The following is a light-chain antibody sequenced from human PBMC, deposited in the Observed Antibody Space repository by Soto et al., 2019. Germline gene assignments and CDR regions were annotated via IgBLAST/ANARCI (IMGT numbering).Light chain of an antibody. CDR3: QQRSSWIT. CDR2: DAS. V-gene: IGKV3-11*01. Sequence: EIVLTQSPATLSLLPGERATLSCRASQSVGSSLAWYQHKAGQAPRLLLYDASNRATGIPARFSGSGSETDFTLTISSLEPEDFAVYYCQQRSSWITFGQGTRLEIE. CDR1: QSVGSS. J-gene: IGKJ5*01.